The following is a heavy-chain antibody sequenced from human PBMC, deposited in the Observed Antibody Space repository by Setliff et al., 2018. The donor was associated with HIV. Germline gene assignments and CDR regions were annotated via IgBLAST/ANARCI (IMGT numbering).Heavy chain of an antibody. CDR1: GHTFTNYD. D-gene: IGHD3-10*01. Sequence: ASVKVSCKPSGHTFTNYDIHWMRRATGQGLEWMGWMNPNSGVSGYALKFHDRVTMTRDTSITTAYMELSSLTSEDTDVYYCARGKGVGGVIITGGLDVWGQGTTVTVSS. CDR3: ARGKGVGGVIITGGLDV. V-gene: IGHV1-8*01. CDR2: MNPNSGVS. J-gene: IGHJ6*02.